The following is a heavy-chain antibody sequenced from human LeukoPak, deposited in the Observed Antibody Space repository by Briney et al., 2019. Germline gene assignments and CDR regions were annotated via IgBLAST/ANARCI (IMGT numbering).Heavy chain of an antibody. CDR2: ISSSSSYI. D-gene: IGHD1-26*01. V-gene: IGHV3-21*01. J-gene: IGHJ4*02. CDR1: GFTFSSYS. CDR3: AVTVGATVLTFDY. Sequence: NPGGSLRLSCAASGFTFSSYSMNWVRQAPGKGLEWVSSISSSSSYIYYADSVKGRFTISRDNAKNSLYLQMNSLRAEDTAVYYCAVTVGATVLTFDYWGQGSLVTVSS.